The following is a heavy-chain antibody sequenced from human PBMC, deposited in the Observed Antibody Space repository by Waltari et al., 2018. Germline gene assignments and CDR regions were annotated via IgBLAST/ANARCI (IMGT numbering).Heavy chain of an antibody. Sequence: WVRQAPGQGLEWMGWISAYNGNTNYAQKLQGRVTMTTDTSTSTAYMELRSLRSDDTAVYYCARVSAWEWIAFDIWGQGTMVTVSS. CDR3: ARVSAWEWIAFDI. V-gene: IGHV1-18*01. CDR2: ISAYNGNT. J-gene: IGHJ3*02. D-gene: IGHD3-3*01.